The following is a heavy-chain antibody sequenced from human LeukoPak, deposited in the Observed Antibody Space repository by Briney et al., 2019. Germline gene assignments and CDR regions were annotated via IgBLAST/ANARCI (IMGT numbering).Heavy chain of an antibody. CDR3: VRDALGYRGPNWFDP. V-gene: IGHV3-7*01. Sequence: GGSLRLSCAASGFTFSSYWMNWVRQAPGKGLEWVANINQDGSEKYYVDSVKGRFIISRDNAKSSLYLQMNRMGGEDTALYYCVRDALGYRGPNWFDPWGQGILVTVSS. CDR2: INQDGSEK. J-gene: IGHJ5*02. CDR1: GFTFSSYW. D-gene: IGHD2-2*02.